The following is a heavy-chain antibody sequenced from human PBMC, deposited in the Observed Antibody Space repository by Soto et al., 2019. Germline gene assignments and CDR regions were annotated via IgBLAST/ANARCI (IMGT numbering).Heavy chain of an antibody. D-gene: IGHD3-22*01. J-gene: IGHJ3*01. CDR2: IGIGSSTK. V-gene: IGHV3-48*01. Sequence: GGSLRLSCAASGFPFRNYGMNWVRQAPGKGLEWVSYIGIGSSTKYYADSVKGRFTIPRDNAKNSLYLQMNSLRAEDTAVYYCARDQLYYNDISGRPLNAFDVWGQGTMVTV. CDR3: ARDQLYYNDISGRPLNAFDV. CDR1: GFPFRNYG.